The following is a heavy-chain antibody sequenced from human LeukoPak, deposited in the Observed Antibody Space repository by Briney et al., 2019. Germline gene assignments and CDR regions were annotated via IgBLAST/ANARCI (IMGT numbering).Heavy chain of an antibody. Sequence: SETLSLTCTVSGGSIRSSSYYWGWIRQPPGKGLEWIGEINHRGSTHYNPSLKSRVTISVDTSKNQFSLKLSSVTAADTAVYFCARGPYSYDSSGAFDIWGQGTMVTVSS. CDR2: INHRGST. D-gene: IGHD3-22*01. J-gene: IGHJ3*02. CDR3: ARGPYSYDSSGAFDI. CDR1: GGSIRSSSYY. V-gene: IGHV4-39*07.